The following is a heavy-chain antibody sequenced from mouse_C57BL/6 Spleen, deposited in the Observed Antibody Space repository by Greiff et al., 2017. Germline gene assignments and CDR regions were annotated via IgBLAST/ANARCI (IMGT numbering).Heavy chain of an antibody. CDR1: GFTFSDYG. V-gene: IGHV5-17*01. CDR3: ARIYYYGSSYAMDY. J-gene: IGHJ4*01. CDR2: ISSGSSTI. Sequence: EVKLVESGGGLVKPGGSLKLSCAASGFTFSDYGMHWVRQAPEKGLEWVAYISSGSSTIYYADTVKGRFTISRDNAKNTLFLQMTSLRSEDTAMYYCARIYYYGSSYAMDYWGQGTSVTVSS. D-gene: IGHD1-1*01.